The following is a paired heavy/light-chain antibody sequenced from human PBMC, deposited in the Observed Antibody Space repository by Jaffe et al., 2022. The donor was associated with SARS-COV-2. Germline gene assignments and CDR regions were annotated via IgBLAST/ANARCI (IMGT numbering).Light chain of an antibody. CDR1: QSLTSRH. J-gene: IGKJ2*01. CDR3: QQYVSSPRS. V-gene: IGKV3-20*01. Sequence: EVVLTQSPGSLSLSPGERATLSCRASQSLTSRHLAWYQQKPGQAPRLLIYGASIRVADIPDRFSGSGSGTDFTLTISRLEPEDFAVYYCQQYVSSPRSFGQGTKLEI. CDR2: GAS.
Heavy chain of an antibody. V-gene: IGHV3-7*03. CDR1: GFLFSEFW. CDR3: ARDYYHNYSGYGAYAY. J-gene: IGHJ4*02. Sequence: EVQVVESGGGLVQPGKSLRLSCAGSGFLFSEFWMSWVRQVPGEGLEWLANIKEDGSQKYYADSVKGRFIISRDNAKKSVFLMMNSLRAEDTAMYYCARDYYHNYSGYGAYAYWGQGTPVTVSS. CDR2: IKEDGSQK. D-gene: IGHD3-22*01.